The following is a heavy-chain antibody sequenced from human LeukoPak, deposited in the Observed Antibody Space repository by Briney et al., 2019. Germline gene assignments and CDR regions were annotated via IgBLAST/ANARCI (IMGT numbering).Heavy chain of an antibody. CDR1: GGSFSGYY. Sequence: PSETLSLTLPVYGGSFSGYYWSWIRQPPGKGLGWIGEINHSGSTNYNPSLKSRVTISVDTSKNQFSLKLSSVTAADTAVYYCARGGITIFGVGNWFDPWGQGTLVTVSS. V-gene: IGHV4-34*01. D-gene: IGHD3-3*01. CDR2: INHSGST. CDR3: ARGGITIFGVGNWFDP. J-gene: IGHJ5*02.